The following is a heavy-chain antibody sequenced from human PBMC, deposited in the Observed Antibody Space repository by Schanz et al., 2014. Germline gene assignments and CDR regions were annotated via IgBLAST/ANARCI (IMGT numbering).Heavy chain of an antibody. Sequence: QVQLVESGGGVVQPGRSLRLSCAASGFAFSVYGMHWVRQAPGKGPEWVAVIWSDGSTKYYADSVKGRFTISRDNSKNTLYLQKNSLRADDTAVEFCCGAHGSNWYGKGLDYWGQGTQVTVSS. CDR1: GFAFSVYG. D-gene: IGHD6-13*01. CDR3: CGAHGSNWYGKGLDY. V-gene: IGHV3-33*03. CDR2: IWSDGSTK. J-gene: IGHJ4*02.